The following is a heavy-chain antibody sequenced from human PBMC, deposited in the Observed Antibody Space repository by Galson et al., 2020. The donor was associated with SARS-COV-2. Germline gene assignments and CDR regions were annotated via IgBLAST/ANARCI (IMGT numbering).Heavy chain of an antibody. D-gene: IGHD1-26*01. CDR1: GFTFSNYV. J-gene: IGHJ4*02. CDR2: ISSDGSNS. Sequence: GESLKISCAASGFTFSNYVMHWVRQAPGKGPEWVAVISSDGSNSFYADSLKGRFTISRDNSKSTLYLQMNSLRAEDPAVYYCARGGEWELPYYFDYWGQGTLVTVSS. V-gene: IGHV3-30*04. CDR3: ARGGEWELPYYFDY.